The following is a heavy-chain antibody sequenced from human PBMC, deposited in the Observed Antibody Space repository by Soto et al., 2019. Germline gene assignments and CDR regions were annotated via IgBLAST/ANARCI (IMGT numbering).Heavy chain of an antibody. CDR3: ARQIYDSDTGPNFQYYFDS. CDR2: IDPSDSQT. CDR1: GYSFAGYW. V-gene: IGHV5-10-1*01. J-gene: IGHJ4*02. D-gene: IGHD3-22*01. Sequence: GESLKISCKGSGYSFAGYWITWVRQKPGKGLEWMGRIDPSDSQTYYSPSFRGHVTISVTKSITTVFLQWSSLRASDTAMYYCARQIYDSDTGPNFQYYFDSWGQETPVAVSS.